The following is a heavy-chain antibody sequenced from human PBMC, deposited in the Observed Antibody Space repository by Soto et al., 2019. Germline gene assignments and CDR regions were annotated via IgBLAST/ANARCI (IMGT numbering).Heavy chain of an antibody. CDR2: ISAYNGNT. D-gene: IGHD3-10*02. V-gene: IGHV1-18*01. CDR3: ARDPDKGCSGRYRYGMDA. CDR1: GYTFTSYG. Sequence: QVQLVQSGAEVKKPGASVKVSCKASGYTFTSYGISWVRQAPGQGLEWMGWISAYNGNTNYAQKLQGRVTMTTDTSTSTAYMELRSLRSDDTALYYCARDPDKGCSGRYRYGMDAWGQGTTVTVSS. J-gene: IGHJ6*02.